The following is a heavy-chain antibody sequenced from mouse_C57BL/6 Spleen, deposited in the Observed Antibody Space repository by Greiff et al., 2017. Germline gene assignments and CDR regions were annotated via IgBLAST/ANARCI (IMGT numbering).Heavy chain of an antibody. CDR1: GYTFTSYW. V-gene: IGHV1-52*01. Sequence: VQLQQPGAELVRPGSSVKLSCKASGYTFTSYWMHWVKRRPLQGLVWIGNIEPSDSGTHYNQKFKNQATLTVDKSTSTVYLQLSSLTSEDSAVYYCAAGGSSGYGYWGQGTTLTVSS. J-gene: IGHJ2*01. CDR3: AAGGSSGYGY. CDR2: IEPSDSGT. D-gene: IGHD3-2*02.